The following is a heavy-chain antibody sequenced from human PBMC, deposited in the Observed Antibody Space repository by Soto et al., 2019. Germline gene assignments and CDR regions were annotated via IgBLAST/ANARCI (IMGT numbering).Heavy chain of an antibody. CDR3: ARVDTMIVVVTDAFDI. V-gene: IGHV3-11*01. J-gene: IGHJ3*02. D-gene: IGHD3-22*01. CDR2: ISSSGSTI. CDR1: GFTFSDYY. Sequence: QVQLVESGGGLVKPGGSLRLSCAASGFTFSDYYTSWIRQAPGKGLEWVSYISSSGSTIYYADSVKGRFTISRDNAKNSLYLQMNSLRAEDTAVYYCARVDTMIVVVTDAFDIWGQGTMVTVSS.